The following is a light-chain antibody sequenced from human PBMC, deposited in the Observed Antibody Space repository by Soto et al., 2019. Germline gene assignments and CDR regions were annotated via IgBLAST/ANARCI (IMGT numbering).Light chain of an antibody. CDR3: LQSNSFSRA. Sequence: DIQMTQSPSSVSASVGDRVTIACRASQGISSWLAWYQQKPGKAPKVLIYSASSLQSGVPSRFSASASGTDFSLTIRRLQPEDFDTYHGLQSNSFSRAFGGGTKV. CDR1: QGISSW. V-gene: IGKV1-12*01. CDR2: SAS. J-gene: IGKJ4*01.